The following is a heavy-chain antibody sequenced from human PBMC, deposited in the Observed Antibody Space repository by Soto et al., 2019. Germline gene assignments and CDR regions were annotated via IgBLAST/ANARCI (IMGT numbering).Heavy chain of an antibody. CDR1: GGSVSSGSYY. V-gene: IGHV4-61*01. CDR2: IYYSGST. Sequence: PSETLSLTCTVSGGSVSSGSYYWSWIRQPPGKGLEWIGYIYYSGSTNYNPSLKSRVTISVDTSKNQFSLKLSSVTAADTAVYYCARDTNYYDSSGYYGFDYRGQGTLVTVSS. D-gene: IGHD3-22*01. CDR3: ARDTNYYDSSGYYGFDY. J-gene: IGHJ4*02.